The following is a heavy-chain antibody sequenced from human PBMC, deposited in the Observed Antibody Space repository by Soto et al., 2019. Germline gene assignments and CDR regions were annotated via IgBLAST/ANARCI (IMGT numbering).Heavy chain of an antibody. CDR1: GGSISSSSYY. V-gene: IGHV4-39*01. J-gene: IGHJ6*02. Sequence: SETLSLTCTVSGGSISSSSYYWGWIRQPPGKGLEWIGSIYYSGSTYYNPSLKSRVTISVDTSKNQFSLKLSSVTAADTAVYYCARHFSTNTFWRDYYYGMAVWGQGTTVTVS. D-gene: IGHD3-3*01. CDR2: IYYSGST. CDR3: ARHFSTNTFWRDYYYGMAV.